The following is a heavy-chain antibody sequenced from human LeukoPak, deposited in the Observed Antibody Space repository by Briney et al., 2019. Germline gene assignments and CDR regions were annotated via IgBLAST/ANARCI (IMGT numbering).Heavy chain of an antibody. V-gene: IGHV1-69*01. J-gene: IGHJ3*02. Sequence: SVKVSCKTSGGTFSSFAINWVRHAPGQGLEWMGGIIPLFGPANYAQKFQGRVTITADESTSTAYMELSSLRSEDTAVYYCARGIRLWPWAFDIWGQGTMVTVSS. CDR1: GGTFSSFA. CDR2: IIPLFGPA. D-gene: IGHD5-18*01. CDR3: ARGIRLWPWAFDI.